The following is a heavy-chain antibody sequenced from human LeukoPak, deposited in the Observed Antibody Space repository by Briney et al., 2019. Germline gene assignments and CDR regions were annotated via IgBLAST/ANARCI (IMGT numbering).Heavy chain of an antibody. CDR2: IYSGGST. CDR1: GFTVSSNY. Sequence: GGSLRLSCAASGFTVSSNYMSWVRQAPGKGLEWVSVIYSGGSTYYADSVKGRFTISRDNSKNTLYLQMNSLRAEDTAVYYCALTYYYGSGSHLDPWGQGTLVTVSS. CDR3: ALTYYYGSGSHLDP. D-gene: IGHD3-10*01. V-gene: IGHV3-53*01. J-gene: IGHJ5*02.